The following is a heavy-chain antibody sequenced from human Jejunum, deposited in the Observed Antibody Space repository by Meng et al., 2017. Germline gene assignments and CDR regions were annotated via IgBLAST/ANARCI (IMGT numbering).Heavy chain of an antibody. CDR1: GFTFSSYW. CDR2: IKEDVSEI. CDR3: ARDGQGSGSSDY. Sequence: GESLKISCAGSGFTFSSYWMSWVRQAPGRGLEWVANIKEDVSEIYYVGSVKGRFTIPRDNAKNSLYLQMNSLRAEDTAVYFCARDGQGSGSSDYWGQGTLVTVSS. D-gene: IGHD1-26*01. V-gene: IGHV3-7*01. J-gene: IGHJ4*02.